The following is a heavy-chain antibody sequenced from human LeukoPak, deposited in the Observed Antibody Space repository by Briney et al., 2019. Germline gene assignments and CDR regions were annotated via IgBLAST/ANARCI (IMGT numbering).Heavy chain of an antibody. J-gene: IGHJ4*02. CDR2: ISGSGGST. Sequence: GGSLRLSCAASGFTFSSYAMSWVRQAPGKGLEWVSAISGSGGSTYYADSVKGRFTISRDNSKNTLYLQMNSLRAEDTAVYYCAKGGYRGSESMGLDYWGQGTLVTVSS. D-gene: IGHD5-12*01. CDR1: GFTFSSYA. V-gene: IGHV3-23*01. CDR3: AKGGYRGSESMGLDY.